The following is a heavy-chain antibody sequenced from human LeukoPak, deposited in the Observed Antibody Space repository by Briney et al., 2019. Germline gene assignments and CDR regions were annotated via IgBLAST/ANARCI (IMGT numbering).Heavy chain of an antibody. CDR3: ARANPPGAFDY. Sequence: PSETLSLTCTVSGGSISTYYWSWIRQPAGKGLEWIGRIYNTGTTNRNPSLKSRVTMSVDTSKNQFSLKLSSVTAADTAVYYCARANPPGAFDYWGQGTLVTVSS. CDR1: GGSISTYY. V-gene: IGHV4-4*07. CDR2: IYNTGTT. J-gene: IGHJ4*02.